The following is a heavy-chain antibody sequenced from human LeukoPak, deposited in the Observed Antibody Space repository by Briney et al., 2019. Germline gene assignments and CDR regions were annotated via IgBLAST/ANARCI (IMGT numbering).Heavy chain of an antibody. CDR1: GFTFSSYG. D-gene: IGHD6-19*01. CDR2: IWYDGSNK. V-gene: IGHV3-33*06. Sequence: GRSLRLSCAASGFTFSSYGMHWVRQAPGKGLEWVAVIWYDGSNKYYADSVKGRFTISRDNSKNTLYLQMNSLRAEDTAVYYCAKGTFIAVAGSLDYWGQGNLVTVSS. CDR3: AKGTFIAVAGSLDY. J-gene: IGHJ4*02.